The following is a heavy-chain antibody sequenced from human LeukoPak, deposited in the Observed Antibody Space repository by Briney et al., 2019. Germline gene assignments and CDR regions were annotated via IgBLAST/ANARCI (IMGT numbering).Heavy chain of an antibody. CDR2: IGPAGDT. J-gene: IGHJ4*02. CDR3: ARGRTYYEEFDY. V-gene: IGHV3-13*01. Sequence: GGSLRPSCAASGFTFSGYDLHWVRQPTGKGLEWVSGIGPAGDTYYPGSVKGRFTISRDNDKNSLYLQMNSLRAGDTAVYYCARGRTYYEEFDYWGQGALVTVSS. CDR1: GFTFSGYD. D-gene: IGHD1-26*01.